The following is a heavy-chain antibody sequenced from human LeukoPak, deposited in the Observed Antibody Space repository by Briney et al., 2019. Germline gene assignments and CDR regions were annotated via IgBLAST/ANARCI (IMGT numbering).Heavy chain of an antibody. J-gene: IGHJ4*02. CDR2: IHHSGNT. Sequence: ASETLSLTCAVSGYSISSGYYWSWIRLPPGKGLEWIGSIHHSGNTFYNPSLKSRVTISVDTSKNQFSLKMNSVTAADTAVYFCAGYSAGWSSGGGYWGQGTLVTVSS. D-gene: IGHD6-19*01. CDR1: GYSISSGYY. V-gene: IGHV4-38-2*01. CDR3: AGYSAGWSSGGGY.